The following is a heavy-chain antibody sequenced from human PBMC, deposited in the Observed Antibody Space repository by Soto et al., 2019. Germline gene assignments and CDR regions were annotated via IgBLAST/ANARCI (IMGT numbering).Heavy chain of an antibody. Sequence: QVQLQESGPGLVKPSETLSLTCTVSCGSISRYSWSWIRQPPGKGLECIGCIYYSGSTEYNPSLRGRSTISVDTSKNQFSLRLISVSAADTAVYYCARGLVETPGGWVYWGQGTQATVSS. CDR2: IYYSGST. J-gene: IGHJ4*02. CDR1: CGSISRYS. D-gene: IGHD1-26*01. V-gene: IGHV4-59*01. CDR3: ARGLVETPGGWVY.